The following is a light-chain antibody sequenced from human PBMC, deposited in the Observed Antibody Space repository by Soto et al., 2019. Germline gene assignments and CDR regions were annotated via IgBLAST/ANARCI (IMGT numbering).Light chain of an antibody. CDR1: QSVAGY. J-gene: IGKJ2*01. Sequence: ELVLTQSPATLSLSPGESATLSCRASQSVAGYLAWYKQKPCQGPRLLIYDSSTRATGTPARFRGSGSGTVVTLTISGLEAEDCASYICQHRSNWRMYTFGQGTKLEIK. CDR3: QHRSNWRMYT. CDR2: DSS. V-gene: IGKV3-11*01.